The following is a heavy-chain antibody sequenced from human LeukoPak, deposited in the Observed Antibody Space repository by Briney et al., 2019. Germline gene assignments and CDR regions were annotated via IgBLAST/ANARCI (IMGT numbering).Heavy chain of an antibody. CDR3: ARVAYGDYPFDY. D-gene: IGHD4-17*01. V-gene: IGHV4-31*03. J-gene: IGHJ4*02. CDR2: IYYSGST. CDR1: GGSISSGGYY. Sequence: NPSETLSLTCTVSGGSISSGGYYWSWIRQHPGKGLEWIGYIYYSGSTYYNPSLKSRVTISVDTSKNQFSLKLSSVTAADTAVYYCARVAYGDYPFDYWGQGTLVTVSS.